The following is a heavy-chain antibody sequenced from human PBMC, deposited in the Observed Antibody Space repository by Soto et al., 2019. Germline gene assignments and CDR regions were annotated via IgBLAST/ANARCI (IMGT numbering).Heavy chain of an antibody. CDR3: AKRMGIAVANDAFDI. CDR1: GFTFSSYA. J-gene: IGHJ3*02. CDR2: ISGSGGST. V-gene: IGHV3-23*01. D-gene: IGHD6-19*01. Sequence: GGSLRLSCAASGFTFSSYAMSWVRQAPGKGLEWVSAISGSGGSTYYADSVKGRFTISRDNSKNTLYLQMNSLRAEDMALYYCAKRMGIAVANDAFDIWGQGTMVTVSS.